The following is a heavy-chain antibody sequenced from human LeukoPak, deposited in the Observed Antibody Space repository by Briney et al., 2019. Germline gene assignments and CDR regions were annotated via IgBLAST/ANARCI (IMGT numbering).Heavy chain of an antibody. CDR1: GGTFSSYA. J-gene: IGHJ4*02. CDR3: ARDRAYGSGSYFDY. Sequence: SVKVYCKASGGTFSSYAISWVRQAPGQGLEWMGGIIPIFGTANYAQKFQGRVTITADESTSTAYMELSSLRSEDTAVYYCARDRAYGSGSYFDYWGQGTLVTVSS. V-gene: IGHV1-69*13. D-gene: IGHD3-10*01. CDR2: IIPIFGTA.